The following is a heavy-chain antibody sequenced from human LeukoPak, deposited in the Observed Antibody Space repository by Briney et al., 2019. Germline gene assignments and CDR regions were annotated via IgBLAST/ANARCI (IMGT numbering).Heavy chain of an antibody. Sequence: SETLSLTCAVSGYSISSGYYWAWMRQPPGKGLEWIGSVYYTGSTHYNTSLKSRVTVSVDTSKNQFSPKLTYVTAADTAVYYCAREGNSLNWFDPWGQGTLVTVSS. V-gene: IGHV4-38-2*02. CDR1: GYSISSGYY. D-gene: IGHD5-12*01. CDR2: VYYTGST. CDR3: AREGNSLNWFDP. J-gene: IGHJ5*02.